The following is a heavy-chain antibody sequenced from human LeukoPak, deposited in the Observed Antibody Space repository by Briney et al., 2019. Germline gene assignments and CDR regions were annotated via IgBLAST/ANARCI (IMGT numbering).Heavy chain of an antibody. CDR1: GFTFSYYS. J-gene: IGHJ6*03. V-gene: IGHV3-21*01. D-gene: IGHD6-13*01. Sequence: PGGSLRLSCAASGFTFSYYSMNLVRQAPGRGLEWVSCISSSSSLIFYSDSVRGRFTISRDNAKNLLYLHMNSLRVEDTAVYYCAKVDRGDYSSSPVPYYNYYMNVWGKGTTVTVSS. CDR2: ISSSSSLI. CDR3: AKVDRGDYSSSPVPYYNYYMNV.